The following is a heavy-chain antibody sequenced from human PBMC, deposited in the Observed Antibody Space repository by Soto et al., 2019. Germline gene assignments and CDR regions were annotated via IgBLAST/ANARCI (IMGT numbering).Heavy chain of an antibody. V-gene: IGHV4-31*03. J-gene: IGHJ4*02. CDR2: IYYTGNT. Sequence: LSLTCTVSGGSISNGGYYWTWIRRHPGKGLEWIGYIYYTGNTYYNPSLKSRLTISVDTSKNQFSLKLSSVTAADTAVYYCARVGRISNGGYLDYWGQGTLVTVSS. CDR1: GGSISNGGYY. CDR3: ARVGRISNGGYLDY. D-gene: IGHD3-22*01.